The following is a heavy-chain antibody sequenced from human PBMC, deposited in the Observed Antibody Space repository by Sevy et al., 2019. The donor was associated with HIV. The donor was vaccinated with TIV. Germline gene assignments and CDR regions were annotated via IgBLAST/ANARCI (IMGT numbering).Heavy chain of an antibody. Sequence: GGSLRLSCAASGFAFSNYYAMHWVRQAPGKGLEWVPLISYDGSDKYYADSGKGRFSISRYNFKNALNLQTNSLTTEDTAVYYCARPRANYVDHYFFYAMDVWGQGTTVTVSS. CDR1: GFAFSNYYA. CDR2: ISYDGSDK. D-gene: IGHD4-17*01. CDR3: ARPRANYVDHYFFYAMDV. V-gene: IGHV3-30-3*01. J-gene: IGHJ6*02.